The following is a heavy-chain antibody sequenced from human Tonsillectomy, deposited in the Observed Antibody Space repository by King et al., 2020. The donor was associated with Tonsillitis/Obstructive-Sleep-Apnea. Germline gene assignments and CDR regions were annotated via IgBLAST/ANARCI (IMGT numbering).Heavy chain of an antibody. D-gene: IGHD1-7*01. CDR2: ICYDGSNK. Sequence: VQLVESGGGVVQPGRSLRLSCAASGFTFSSYGMHWVRQAPGKGLEWVAVICYDGSNKYYADSVKCRFTISRDNSKNTLYLQMNSLRAEDTAVYYCASDLLTGTTGYWGQGTLVTVSS. CDR1: GFTFSSYG. V-gene: IGHV3-33*01. J-gene: IGHJ4*02. CDR3: ASDLLTGTTGY.